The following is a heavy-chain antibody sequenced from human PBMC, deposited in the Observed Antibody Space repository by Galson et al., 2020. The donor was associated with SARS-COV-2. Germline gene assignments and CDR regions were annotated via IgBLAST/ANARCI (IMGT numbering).Heavy chain of an antibody. D-gene: IGHD3-10*01. Sequence: NSGGSLRLSCVPSGFSINSYSMNWVRQAPGKGLEWVSSISASGRHIYYADAVKGRFTISRDSAKNSLFLQMNSLRDDDTAIYFCARDRITMAQNGGWFDLWGQGTQVT. CDR1: GFSINSYS. CDR3: ARDRITMAQNGGWFDL. J-gene: IGHJ5*02. CDR2: ISASGRHI. V-gene: IGHV3-21*01.